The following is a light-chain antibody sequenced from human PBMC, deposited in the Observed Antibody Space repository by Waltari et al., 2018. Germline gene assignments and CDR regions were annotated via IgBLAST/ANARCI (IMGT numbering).Light chain of an antibody. Sequence: QSVLTQSSSVSAAPGQKVTISCSGTSSNIGKNLVSWYQHVPGTAPKLLIFDTNTRPSGIPDRFCGSKSGTSATLGITGLQTGDEADYYCGTWDDSLRVAVFGGGTKLTVL. V-gene: IGLV1-51*01. J-gene: IGLJ2*01. CDR3: GTWDDSLRVAV. CDR2: DTN. CDR1: SSNIGKNL.